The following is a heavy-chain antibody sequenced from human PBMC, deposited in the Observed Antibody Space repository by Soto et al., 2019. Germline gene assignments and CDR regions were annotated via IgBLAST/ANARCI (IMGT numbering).Heavy chain of an antibody. CDR3: ARRAETNGWNGFGADKYYFDF. Sequence: VPLVQAGAEGRKPGASGKVSCEASGYTFNRYDIYWVRQATGQGLEWMGGLKPNTGNSGYGQKFQGRITVTSDTSINTVHMELSSLRSEDTAVYYCARRAETNGWNGFGADKYYFDFWGQGTLVTVSS. J-gene: IGHJ4*02. CDR2: LKPNTGNS. V-gene: IGHV1-8*01. CDR1: GYTFNRYD. D-gene: IGHD1-1*01.